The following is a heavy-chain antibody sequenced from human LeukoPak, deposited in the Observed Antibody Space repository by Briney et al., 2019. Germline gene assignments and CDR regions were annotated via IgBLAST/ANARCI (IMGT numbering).Heavy chain of an antibody. CDR1: GGTFSSYA. V-gene: IGHV1-69*13. Sequence: SVKVSCKASGGTFSSYAISWVRQAPGQGLEWMGRIIPIFGTANDAQKFQGRVTITADESTSTAYMELSSLRSEDTAVYYCARVGGHSGYALRYYYYYYMDVWGKGTTVTVSS. CDR3: ARVGGHSGYALRYYYYYYMDV. CDR2: IIPIFGTA. J-gene: IGHJ6*03. D-gene: IGHD5-12*01.